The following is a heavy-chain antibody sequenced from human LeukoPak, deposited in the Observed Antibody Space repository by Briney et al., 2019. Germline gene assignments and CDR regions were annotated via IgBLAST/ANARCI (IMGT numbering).Heavy chain of an antibody. CDR2: INSDGSST. D-gene: IGHD1-26*01. J-gene: IGHJ6*03. Sequence: GGSLRLSCAASGFTFSNYWMHWVRQAPGKGLVWVSRINSDGSSTSCADSVRGRFTISRDNAKNTLYLQMNSLRAEDTAVYYCARVSSGSYFWYYYYYMDVWGKGTTVTVSS. CDR3: ARVSSGSYFWYYYYYMDV. V-gene: IGHV3-74*01. CDR1: GFTFSNYW.